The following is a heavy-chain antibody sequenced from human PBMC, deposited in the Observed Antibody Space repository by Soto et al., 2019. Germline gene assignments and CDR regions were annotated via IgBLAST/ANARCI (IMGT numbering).Heavy chain of an antibody. CDR2: FVPLFGTT. Sequence: QLVQSGSEVKKPGSSVKVSCQASGGTFSGYVVTWVRQAPGQGLEWMGEFVPLFGTTNYEKRFSGRITKTAEESTSTAYMELRTLRSDDTAVYYCATHGLGVSSPPYFDNWGQGTLVTVSS. J-gene: IGHJ4*02. D-gene: IGHD3-16*01. V-gene: IGHV1-69*01. CDR3: ATHGLGVSSPPYFDN. CDR1: GGTFSGYV.